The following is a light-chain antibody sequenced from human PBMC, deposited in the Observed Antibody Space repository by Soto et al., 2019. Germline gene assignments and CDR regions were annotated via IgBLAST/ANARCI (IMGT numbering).Light chain of an antibody. CDR1: RSDVGAYYS. Sequence: VLAQPATVSGSPGQSITISCSGTRSDVGAYYSVSWYQHHPGKAPKLIIYGVTNLPSGVSDRFSGSKSGNTASLTISGLQAEDEADYHCSSYTSGSSHYVFGTGTKVTVL. V-gene: IGLV2-14*01. J-gene: IGLJ1*01. CDR2: GVT. CDR3: SSYTSGSSHYV.